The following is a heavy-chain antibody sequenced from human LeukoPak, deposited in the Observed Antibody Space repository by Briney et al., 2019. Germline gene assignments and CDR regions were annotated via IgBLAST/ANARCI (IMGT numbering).Heavy chain of an antibody. CDR3: ARVPLDYVWGSYRSPFED. J-gene: IGHJ4*02. D-gene: IGHD3-16*02. Sequence: SGTLSLTCAVSGGSLSSSNWWSWVRQPPGKGLEGIREIYHGGSTNFNPSLKSRVTISVDKSKNRFSLKLSSVPAADTAVYYCARVPLDYVWGSYRSPFEDWGQGTLVTVSS. CDR2: IYHGGST. CDR1: GGSLSSSNW. V-gene: IGHV4-4*02.